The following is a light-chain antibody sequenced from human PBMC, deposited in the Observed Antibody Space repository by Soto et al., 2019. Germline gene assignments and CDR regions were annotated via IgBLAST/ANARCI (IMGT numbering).Light chain of an antibody. CDR1: QSISSY. V-gene: IGKV1-39*01. J-gene: IGKJ4*01. CDR2: AAS. Sequence: DIQMTQSPSSLSASVGDRVTITCRASQSISSYLNWYQQKPGKAPKLLIYAASNLQSGVPSRFSGSGSGTDFTLTICSLQPEDFATYYCQQSYSTPRTFGGGTKVEIK. CDR3: QQSYSTPRT.